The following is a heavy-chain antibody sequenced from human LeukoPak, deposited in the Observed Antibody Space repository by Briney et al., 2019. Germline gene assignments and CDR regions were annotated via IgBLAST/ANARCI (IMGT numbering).Heavy chain of an antibody. V-gene: IGHV1-8*01. CDR3: ARGDYDILTGYPPAVEGWFDP. J-gene: IGHJ5*02. Sequence: GSVKVSCKASGYTFTSYDINWVRQATGQGLEWMGWMHPNSGNTGYAQNFQGRVTMTRNTSISTAYMELSSLRSEDTAVYYCARGDYDILTGYPPAVEGWFDPWGQGTLVTVSS. D-gene: IGHD3-9*01. CDR1: GYTFTSYD. CDR2: MHPNSGNT.